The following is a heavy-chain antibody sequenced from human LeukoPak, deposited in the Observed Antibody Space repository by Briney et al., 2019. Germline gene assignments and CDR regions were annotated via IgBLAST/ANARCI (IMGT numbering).Heavy chain of an antibody. D-gene: IGHD6-19*01. CDR2: VNPQGSGT. Sequence: GRSLRLSCAASGFTFSSYWMHWVRQAPGKGLVWVSRVNPQGSGTSYTDSVKGRFTISRDNAKDALHLRMDNLRVEDTAVYYCARARWSSTGWFLGYWGQGTLVTVSS. J-gene: IGHJ4*02. V-gene: IGHV3-74*01. CDR3: ARARWSSTGWFLGY. CDR1: GFTFSSYW.